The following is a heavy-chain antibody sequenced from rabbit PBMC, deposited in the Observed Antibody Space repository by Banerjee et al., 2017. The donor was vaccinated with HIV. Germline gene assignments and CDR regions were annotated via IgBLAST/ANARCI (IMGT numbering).Heavy chain of an antibody. CDR2: INTISGDT. CDR1: GFSFSNGDV. Sequence: QEQLEESGGALVKPEGSLTLTCTASGFSFSNGDVMCWVRQAQGKGLEWIASINTISGDTVYATWVNGRFTISRSTSLSTVDLKMTSLTAADTATYFCARDYAGYIGYGYYFNLWGPGTLVTVS. CDR3: ARDYAGYIGYGYYFNL. D-gene: IGHD7-1*01. V-gene: IGHV1S43*01. J-gene: IGHJ4*01.